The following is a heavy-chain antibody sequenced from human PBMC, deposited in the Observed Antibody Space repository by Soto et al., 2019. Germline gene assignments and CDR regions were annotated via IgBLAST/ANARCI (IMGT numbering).Heavy chain of an antibody. CDR2: IDPSDSYT. Sequence: LGESLKISCKGSGYSFTSYWISWVRQMPGKGLEWMGRIDPSDSYTNYSPSFQGHVTISADKSISTAYLQWSSLKASDTAMYYCARYRKLYYGMDVWGQGTTVTVSS. D-gene: IGHD1-26*01. CDR3: ARYRKLYYGMDV. J-gene: IGHJ6*02. CDR1: GYSFTSYW. V-gene: IGHV5-10-1*01.